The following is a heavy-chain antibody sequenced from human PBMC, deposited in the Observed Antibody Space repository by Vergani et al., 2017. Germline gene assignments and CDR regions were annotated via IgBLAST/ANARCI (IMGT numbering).Heavy chain of an antibody. J-gene: IGHJ3*02. V-gene: IGHV1-69*01. Sequence: QVQLVQSGAEVKKPGSSVKVSCKASGGTFSSYAISWVRQAPGQGLEWMGGIIPIFGTANYAQKFQGRVTITADESTSTAYMKLSSLRSEDTAVYYCARVTPYIAAAGTDIWGQGTMVTVSS. CDR3: ARVTPYIAAAGTDI. CDR1: GGTFSSYA. D-gene: IGHD6-13*01. CDR2: IIPIFGTA.